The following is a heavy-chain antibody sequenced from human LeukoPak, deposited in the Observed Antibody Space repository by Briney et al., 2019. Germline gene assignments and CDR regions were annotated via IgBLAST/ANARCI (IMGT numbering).Heavy chain of an antibody. D-gene: IGHD3-10*01. Sequence: MPSETLSLTCAVYGGSFSGYYWSWIRQPPGKGLEWIGEINHSGSTNYNPSLKSRVTISVDTSKNQFSLKLSSVTAADTAVYYCARGPRLWFGEFYLRNYYGMDVWGQGTTVTVSS. J-gene: IGHJ6*02. CDR2: INHSGST. CDR1: GGSFSGYY. V-gene: IGHV4-34*01. CDR3: ARGPRLWFGEFYLRNYYGMDV.